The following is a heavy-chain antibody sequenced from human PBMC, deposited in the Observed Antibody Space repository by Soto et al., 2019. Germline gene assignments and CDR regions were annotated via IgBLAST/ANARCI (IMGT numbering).Heavy chain of an antibody. J-gene: IGHJ6*02. V-gene: IGHV4-59*01. CDR3: ASDRSSGWDQGYGMDV. D-gene: IGHD6-19*01. CDR2: IYYSGST. CDR1: GGSISTYY. Sequence: PSETLSLTCTVSGGSISTYYWSWIRQPPGKGLEWIGYIYYSGSTSYNPSLKSRVTISVDTSKNQFSLKPRSVTAADTAVYYCASDRSSGWDQGYGMDVWGQGTTVTV.